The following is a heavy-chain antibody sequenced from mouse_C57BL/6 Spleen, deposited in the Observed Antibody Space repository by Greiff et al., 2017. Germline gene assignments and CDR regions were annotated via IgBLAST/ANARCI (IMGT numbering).Heavy chain of an antibody. Sequence: EVQLQESGAELVKPGASVKLSCTASGFNIKDYYMHWVKQRTEQGLEWIGRIGPEDGEPKYAPKFQGKATITADTSSNTAYLQLSSLTSEDTAVYYCASDGWTHDGDFDYWGQGTTLTVSS. V-gene: IGHV14-2*01. D-gene: IGHD1-1*02. CDR3: ASDGWTHDGDFDY. J-gene: IGHJ2*01. CDR2: IGPEDGEP. CDR1: GFNIKDYY.